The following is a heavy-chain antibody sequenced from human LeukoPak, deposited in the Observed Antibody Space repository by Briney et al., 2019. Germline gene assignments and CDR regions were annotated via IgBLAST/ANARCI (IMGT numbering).Heavy chain of an antibody. CDR3: ARDPVLTGYGAFDI. CDR2: ISSSGSTI. Sequence: QPGGSLRLSCAASGFTFSSYEMNWVRQAPGKGLEWVSYISSSGSTIYYADSVKGRLTISRDNAKNSLYLQMNSLRAEDTAVYYCARDPVLTGYGAFDIWGQGTMVTVSS. V-gene: IGHV3-48*03. J-gene: IGHJ3*02. CDR1: GFTFSSYE. D-gene: IGHD3-9*01.